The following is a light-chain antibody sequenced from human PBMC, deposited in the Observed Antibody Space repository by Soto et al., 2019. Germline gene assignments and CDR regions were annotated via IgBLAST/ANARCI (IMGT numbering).Light chain of an antibody. V-gene: IGKV3-15*01. CDR3: QHYANWPLT. CDR2: AAS. J-gene: IGKJ4*01. Sequence: EIVMTQSPVTLSVSPGERATLSCRASHDVSSKLAWYQQKPGQAPRLLIYAASTRATGLPARLSGSGSGTEFTLTISSLQSEDFAIYYCQHYANWPLTFGGGTKVDIK. CDR1: HDVSSK.